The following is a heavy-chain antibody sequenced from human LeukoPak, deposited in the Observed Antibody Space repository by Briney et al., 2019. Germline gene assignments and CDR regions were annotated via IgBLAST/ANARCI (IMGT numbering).Heavy chain of an antibody. CDR1: GFTFRSYS. CDR3: ARESPYYDSSGYIIGFDY. CDR2: ISSSSSYI. J-gene: IGHJ4*02. Sequence: PGGSLRLSCAASGFTFRSYSMNWVRQAPGKGLEWVSSISSSSSYIYYADSVKGRFTISRDNAKNSLYLQMNSLRAEDTAVYYCARESPYYDSSGYIIGFDYWSQGTLATVSS. D-gene: IGHD3-22*01. V-gene: IGHV3-21*01.